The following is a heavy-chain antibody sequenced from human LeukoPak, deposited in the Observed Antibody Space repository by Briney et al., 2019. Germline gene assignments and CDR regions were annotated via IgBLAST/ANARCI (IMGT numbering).Heavy chain of an antibody. D-gene: IGHD3-10*01. CDR2: IYYSGST. Sequence: SETLSLTCTVSGGSISSYYWSWIRQPAGKGLEWIGSIYYSGSTYYNPSLKSRVTISVDTSKNQFSLKLSSVTAADTAVYFCARDGKNQRWGGSGSYYKSTPSRAFDIWGQGTMVTVSS. CDR3: ARDGKNQRWGGSGSYYKSTPSRAFDI. CDR1: GGSISSYY. J-gene: IGHJ3*02. V-gene: IGHV4-4*07.